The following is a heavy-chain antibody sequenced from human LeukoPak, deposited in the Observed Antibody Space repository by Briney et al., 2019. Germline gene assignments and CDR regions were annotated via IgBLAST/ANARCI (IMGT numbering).Heavy chain of an antibody. CDR3: ASSTTYYYGMDV. CDR2: IIPIFGTA. D-gene: IGHD1/OR15-1a*01. Sequence: SVKVSCKASGGTFSSYAISWVRQAPGQGLEWMGGIIPIFGTANYAQKFQGRVTITADESTSTAYMGLSSLRSEDTAVYYCASSTTYYYGMDVWGQGTTVTVSS. J-gene: IGHJ6*02. V-gene: IGHV1-69*13. CDR1: GGTFSSYA.